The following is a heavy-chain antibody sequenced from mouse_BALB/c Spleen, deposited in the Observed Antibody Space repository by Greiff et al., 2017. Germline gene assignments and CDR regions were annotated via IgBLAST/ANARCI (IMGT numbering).Heavy chain of an antibody. V-gene: IGHV1-69*02. Sequence: VQLQQPGAELVKPGASVKLSCKASGYTFTSYWMHWVKQRPGQGLEWIGEIDPSDSYTNYNQKFKGKATLTVDKSSSTAYMQLSSLTSEDAAVYYCHQWLLRRDYWGQGTTLTVSS. CDR1: GYTFTSYW. CDR3: HQWLLRRDY. J-gene: IGHJ2*01. CDR2: IDPSDSYT. D-gene: IGHD2-3*01.